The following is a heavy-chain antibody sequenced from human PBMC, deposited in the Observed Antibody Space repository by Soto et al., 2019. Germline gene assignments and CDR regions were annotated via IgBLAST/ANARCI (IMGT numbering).Heavy chain of an antibody. CDR2: ISAYNGDT. J-gene: IGHJ5*02. Sequence: QAQLVQSGGEVKKPGASVKVSCKASGYTFSNYAISWVRQAPGQGLEWVGWISAYNGDTDYAQNLQGRVIMTTDTSTNTPYMELRSLRTDDTAVYYCARHENGVCPPCGQGTLVTVSS. D-gene: IGHD2-8*01. CDR1: GYTFSNYA. V-gene: IGHV1-18*01. CDR3: ARHENGVCPP.